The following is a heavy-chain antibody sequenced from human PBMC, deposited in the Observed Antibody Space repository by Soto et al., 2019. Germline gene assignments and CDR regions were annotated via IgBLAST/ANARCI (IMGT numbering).Heavy chain of an antibody. CDR2: IYWDDSK. J-gene: IGHJ4*02. V-gene: IGHV2-5*02. CDR1: GFSLSTSGVG. CDR3: AHKGPEDWPLDY. Sequence: QITLKESGPTLVRPTQTLTLTCAFSGFSLSTSGVGVRWIRQPPGKALEWLAVIYWDDSKHYSPSLRSRLTNPKDPSKNQVVLTMTNMDPMDTGTYYCAHKGPEDWPLDYWGQGTLVTVSS. D-gene: IGHD3-9*01.